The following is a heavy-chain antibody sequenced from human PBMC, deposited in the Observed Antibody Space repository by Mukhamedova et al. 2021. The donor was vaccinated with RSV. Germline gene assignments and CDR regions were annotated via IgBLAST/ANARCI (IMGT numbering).Heavy chain of an antibody. CDR2: IYYTWST. Sequence: SWVRQPPVKSLVWLGYIYYTWSTTYNPSLRTRATMSVDTSKNQFSLKLTSVTAAVTATYYCAGDLVDTANFYFYGMDVGGRGATVT. D-gene: IGHD5-18*01. J-gene: IGHJ6*02. CDR3: AGDLVDTANFYFYGMDV. V-gene: IGHV4-59*01.